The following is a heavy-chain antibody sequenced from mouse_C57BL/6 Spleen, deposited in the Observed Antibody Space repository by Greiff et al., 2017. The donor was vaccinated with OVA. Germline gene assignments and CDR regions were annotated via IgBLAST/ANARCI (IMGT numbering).Heavy chain of an antibody. CDR1: GYTFTSYW. CDR2: IDPSDSYT. V-gene: IGHV1-69*01. D-gene: IGHD1-1*01. CDR3: ARGDYYGSREVLDV. Sequence: VQLQQPGAELVMPGASVKLSCKASGYTFTSYWMHWVKQRPGQGLEWIGEIDPSDSYTNYNQKFKGKSTLTVDKSSSTAYMQLSSLTSEDSAVYYGARGDYYGSREVLDVWGTGTTVTVSS. J-gene: IGHJ1*03.